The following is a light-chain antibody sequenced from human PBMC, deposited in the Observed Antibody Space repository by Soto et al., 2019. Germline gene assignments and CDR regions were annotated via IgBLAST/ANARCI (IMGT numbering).Light chain of an antibody. CDR2: EGS. V-gene: IGLV2-23*01. CDR1: SSDVGSYNL. Sequence: QSALTQPASVSGSPGQSITISCTGTSSDVGSYNLGSWYQQHPGKAPKLMIYEGSKRPSGVSNRFSGSKSGNTASLTISGLQAEDEADYYRCSYSGGRVFGGGTKLTVL. J-gene: IGLJ3*02. CDR3: CSYSGGRV.